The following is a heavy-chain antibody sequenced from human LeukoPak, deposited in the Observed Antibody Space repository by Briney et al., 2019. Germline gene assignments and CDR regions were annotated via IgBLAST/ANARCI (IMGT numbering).Heavy chain of an antibody. CDR2: INTNTGNP. V-gene: IGHV7-4-1*02. CDR3: AREVIGCSSTSCYNWFDP. D-gene: IGHD2-2*01. J-gene: IGHJ5*02. Sequence: ASVKVSCKASGYTFTGYYMHWVRQAPGQGLEWMGWINTNTGNPTYAQGFTGRFVFSLDTSVSTAYLQISSLKAEDTAVYYCAREVIGCSSTSCYNWFDPWGQGTLVTVSS. CDR1: GYTFTGYY.